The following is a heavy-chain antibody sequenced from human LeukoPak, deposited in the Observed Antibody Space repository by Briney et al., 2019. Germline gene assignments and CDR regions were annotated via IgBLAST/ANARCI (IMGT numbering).Heavy chain of an antibody. Sequence: GASVKVSCKTSGYTFTRNDIQWVRQATGQGLEWMGWINPNSGGTNYAQKFQGRVTMTRDTSISTAYMELSRLRSDDTAVYYCAREQYQLLLGGVAFDIWGQGTMVTVSS. J-gene: IGHJ3*02. D-gene: IGHD2-2*01. CDR2: INPNSGGT. V-gene: IGHV1-2*02. CDR3: AREQYQLLLGGVAFDI. CDR1: GYTFTRND.